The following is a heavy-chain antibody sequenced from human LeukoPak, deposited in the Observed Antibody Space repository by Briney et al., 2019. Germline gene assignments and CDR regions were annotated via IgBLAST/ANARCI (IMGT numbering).Heavy chain of an antibody. CDR2: IYSGGST. V-gene: IGHV3-53*01. Sequence: GGSLRLSCAASGFTVSHYYMTWVRQAPGKGLECVSVIYSGGSTYSADSVKGRFTISRDNAKNSLYLQMNSLRAEDTAVYYCARDRPDIVVVPAAPEDVWGKGTTVTVSS. CDR3: ARDRPDIVVVPAAPEDV. J-gene: IGHJ6*04. CDR1: GFTVSHYY. D-gene: IGHD2-2*01.